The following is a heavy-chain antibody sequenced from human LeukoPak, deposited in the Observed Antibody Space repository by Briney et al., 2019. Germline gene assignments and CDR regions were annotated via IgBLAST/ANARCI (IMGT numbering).Heavy chain of an antibody. CDR3: ARVGGTYIIDY. Sequence: GGSLRLSCAASGFTFSGYWMSWVRQAPGKGLEWVANIKQDGSDKYYVNSVKGRFTISRDNAKNSLYPQMNSLRAEDTGVYYCARVGGTYIIDYWGQGTLVTVSS. V-gene: IGHV3-7*01. J-gene: IGHJ4*02. CDR1: GFTFSGYW. CDR2: IKQDGSDK. D-gene: IGHD3-16*01.